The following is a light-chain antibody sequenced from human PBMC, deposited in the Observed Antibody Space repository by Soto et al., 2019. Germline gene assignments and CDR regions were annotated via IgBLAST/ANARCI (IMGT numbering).Light chain of an antibody. CDR1: LSFASSY. CDR3: QQYGSSPPYS. V-gene: IGKV3-20*01. J-gene: IGKJ2*01. Sequence: EIVLTQSPGTLSLSPGERATLSCRASLSFASSYLAWYQQKPGQAPRLLIYAASIRATGIPDRFSGSASGTDFTLTISRLDPEDFAVYYCQQYGSSPPYSFGQGTKLEIK. CDR2: AAS.